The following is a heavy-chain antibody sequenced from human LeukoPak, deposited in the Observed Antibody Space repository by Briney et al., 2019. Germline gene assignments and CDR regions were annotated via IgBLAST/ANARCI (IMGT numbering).Heavy chain of an antibody. CDR3: ARDPEASPLVAFDI. CDR2: INQDGSEK. J-gene: IGHJ3*02. Sequence: GGSLRLSCAASGFTFSSYWMSWVRQAPGKGLEWVANINQDGSEKNYVDSVKGRFTISRDNAKNSLYLQMNSLRAEDTAVYYCARDPEASPLVAFDIWGQGTMVTVSS. CDR1: GFTFSSYW. V-gene: IGHV3-7*01.